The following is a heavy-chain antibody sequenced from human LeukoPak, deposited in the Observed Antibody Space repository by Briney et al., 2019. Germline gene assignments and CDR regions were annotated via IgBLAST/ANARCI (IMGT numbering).Heavy chain of an antibody. Sequence: PSETLSLTCTVSGGSISSYYWSWIRQPPGKGLEWIGYIYYSGSTYYNPSLKSRVTISVDTSKNQFSLKLSSVTAADTAVYYCARLSIPRSGSAFDIWGQGTMVTVSS. D-gene: IGHD4/OR15-4a*01. J-gene: IGHJ3*02. CDR2: IYYSGST. V-gene: IGHV4-59*04. CDR3: ARLSIPRSGSAFDI. CDR1: GGSISSYY.